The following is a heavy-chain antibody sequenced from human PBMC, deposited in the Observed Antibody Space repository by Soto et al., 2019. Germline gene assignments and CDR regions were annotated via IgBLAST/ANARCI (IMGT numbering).Heavy chain of an antibody. Sequence: QVQLVESGGGVVQPGRSLRLSCAASGFTFSSYAMHWVRQAPGKGLEWVAVISYDGSNKYYADSVKGRFTISRDNSKNTLYLQMNSLRAADTAVYYCARGSSSGDTASLDYWGQGTLVTVSS. CDR3: ARGSSSGDTASLDY. D-gene: IGHD5-18*01. J-gene: IGHJ4*02. V-gene: IGHV3-30-3*01. CDR1: GFTFSSYA. CDR2: ISYDGSNK.